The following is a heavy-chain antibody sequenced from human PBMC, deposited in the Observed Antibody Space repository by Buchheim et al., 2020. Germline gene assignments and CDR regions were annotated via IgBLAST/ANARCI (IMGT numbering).Heavy chain of an antibody. V-gene: IGHV3-74*01. J-gene: IGHJ6*02. CDR1: GFTFSSSW. CDR2: IWSDGIST. CDR3: ARDRSYSMDV. Sequence: EVQLVESGGGFVQPGGSLRLSCTASGFTFSSSWMHWVRQAPGKGLVWVSRIWSDGISTRYADSVKGRFNISREKAKNMVYLQMNSLSAEDTAVYYCARDRSYSMDVWGQGTT.